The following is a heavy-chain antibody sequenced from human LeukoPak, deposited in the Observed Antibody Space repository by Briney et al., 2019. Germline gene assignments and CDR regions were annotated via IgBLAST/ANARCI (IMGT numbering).Heavy chain of an antibody. CDR1: GFTFNNYA. CDR3: AKGSASSRPYYFDC. V-gene: IGHV3-23*01. CDR2: ITDDSSDS. J-gene: IGHJ4*02. Sequence: GGSLRLSCAASGFTFNNYAMSWVRQTPGKGLERVSAITDDSSDSYHADSVKGRFTISRANSKNMLYLQMNSLRAEDTAMYYCAKGSASSRPYYFDCWGQGTLVTVSA. D-gene: IGHD6-6*01.